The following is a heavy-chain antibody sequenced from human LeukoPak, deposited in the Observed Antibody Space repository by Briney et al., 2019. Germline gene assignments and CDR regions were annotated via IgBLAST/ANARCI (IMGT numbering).Heavy chain of an antibody. J-gene: IGHJ5*02. D-gene: IGHD6-13*01. Sequence: PGRSLTPSRAAVALTAVVHTIHSGRHAPGKSLEWVSLISGDGGSTYYADSVKGRFTISRDNRTNSLYLQMNSLSTEDTALYYCAKDSEGQQLFDCFDPWGQGTLVTVSS. CDR2: ISGDGGST. CDR1: ALTAVVHT. V-gene: IGHV3-43*02. CDR3: AKDSEGQQLFDCFDP.